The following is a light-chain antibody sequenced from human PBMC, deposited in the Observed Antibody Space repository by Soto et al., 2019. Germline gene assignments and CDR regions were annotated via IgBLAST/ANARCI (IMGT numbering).Light chain of an antibody. V-gene: IGKV3-15*01. CDR2: GAS. J-gene: IGKJ1*01. Sequence: EIVMRQSPATLSVSPGQRATLSCRASQSVRTTVAWYHQRPGQAPRLLIYGASTRATGVPDRFSGDGSGTDFNLSVTSLESEDFGIYYCQQYTDWPTTFGQGTKVDIK. CDR3: QQYTDWPTT. CDR1: QSVRTT.